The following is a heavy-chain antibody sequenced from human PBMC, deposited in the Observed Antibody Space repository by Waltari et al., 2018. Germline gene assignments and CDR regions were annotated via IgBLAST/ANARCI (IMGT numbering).Heavy chain of an antibody. Sequence: QVQLQESGPGLVRPSQTLSLTCPVSGGSISSGSYYWSWIRQPAGKGLEWIGYIYTSGSTNYNPSLKSRVTISVDTSKNQFSLKLSSVTAADTAVYYCAREGRLGSWFAPWGQGTLVTVSS. CDR3: AREGRLGSWFAP. CDR2: IYTSGST. J-gene: IGHJ5*02. CDR1: GGSISSGSYY. V-gene: IGHV4-61*09. D-gene: IGHD3-10*01.